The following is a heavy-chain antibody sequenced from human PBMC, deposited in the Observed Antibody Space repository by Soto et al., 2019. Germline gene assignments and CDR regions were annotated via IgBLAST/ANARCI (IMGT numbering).Heavy chain of an antibody. CDR2: ISSSGRTT. CDR1: GFTFSSYE. V-gene: IGHV3-48*03. J-gene: IGHJ4*02. Sequence: EVQLVESGGGLVQPGGSLRLSCAASGFTFSSYEMNWVRQAPGKGLEWVSYISSSGRTTYYADSVKGRFTISRDNAKNSLSLQMDSLRAEDTAVYYCAKDRQYPRDYFHYWGQGTLVTVSS. D-gene: IGHD4-4*01. CDR3: AKDRQYPRDYFHY.